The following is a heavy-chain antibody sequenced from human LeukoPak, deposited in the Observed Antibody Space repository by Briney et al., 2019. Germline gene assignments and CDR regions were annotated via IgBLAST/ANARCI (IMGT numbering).Heavy chain of an antibody. CDR2: IIPILGIA. J-gene: IGHJ6*03. CDR3: ASVGCSSTSCHGEYYYYMDV. CDR1: GGTFSSYT. Sequence: SVKVSCKTSGGTFSSYTISWVRQAPGQGLEWMGRIIPILGIANYAQKFQGRVTITADKSTSTAYMELSSLRSEDTAVYYCASVGCSSTSCHGEYYYYMDVWGKGTTVTVSS. V-gene: IGHV1-69*02. D-gene: IGHD2-2*01.